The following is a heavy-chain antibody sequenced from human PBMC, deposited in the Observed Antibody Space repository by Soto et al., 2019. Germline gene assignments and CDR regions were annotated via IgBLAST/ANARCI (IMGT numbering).Heavy chain of an antibody. Sequence: QVQLVESGGGVVQPGRSLTLSCAGSGFTFSDYGMHWVRQAPGKGLQWVALISNDGGSKKYAESVKGRFTISRDNSKNTPYLDRTSLRPEATAVAHCASRTSTVRAGYNWCDPWGQGTLVTVSS. V-gene: IGHV3-30*03. CDR2: ISNDGGSK. CDR3: ASRTSTVRAGYNWCDP. J-gene: IGHJ5*02. CDR1: GFTFSDYG. D-gene: IGHD4-17*01.